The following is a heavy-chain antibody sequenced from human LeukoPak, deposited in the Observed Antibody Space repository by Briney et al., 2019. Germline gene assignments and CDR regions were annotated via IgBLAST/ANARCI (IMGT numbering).Heavy chain of an antibody. D-gene: IGHD6-19*01. CDR1: GFTFTNYA. V-gene: IGHV3-23*01. J-gene: IGHJ4*02. Sequence: PGGSLRLSCAASGFTFTNYAMNWVRQAPGKGLEWVSTSGSGGSPFYADSVKGRFTISRDNSRNTLYLQMNSLRAEDTAIYYCARDVAVAGQRYYFDYWGQGTLVTVSS. CDR2: SGSGGSP. CDR3: ARDVAVAGQRYYFDY.